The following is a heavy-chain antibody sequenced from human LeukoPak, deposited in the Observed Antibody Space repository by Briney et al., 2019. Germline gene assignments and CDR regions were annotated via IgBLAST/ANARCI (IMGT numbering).Heavy chain of an antibody. CDR1: GFTFSNYC. CDR3: ARSNSYGAGSYYKRGDYFDY. CDR2: IWYDGSNK. V-gene: IGHV3-33*01. D-gene: IGHD3-10*01. J-gene: IGHJ4*02. Sequence: GGTLTLSCAASGFTFSNYCLNWVRQAPGKGLEWVAVIWYDGSNKYYADYVKGRFNICRDNSKHSLYLKINSLRAEDTAVYYCARSNSYGAGSYYKRGDYFDYWGQGTLVTVSS.